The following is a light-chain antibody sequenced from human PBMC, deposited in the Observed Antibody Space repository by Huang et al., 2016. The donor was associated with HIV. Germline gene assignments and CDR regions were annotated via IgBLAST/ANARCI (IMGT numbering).Light chain of an antibody. V-gene: IGKV1-39*01. J-gene: IGKJ1*01. CDR1: QSITTS. CDR3: QQSYRTPDT. Sequence: DIQITQSPSSLSASVGDRVTITCRASQSITTSLNWYQQRPGKAPKLLIYDASTLQSGVPSRFSGSGSGTDFTLTISSLQPEDFATYHCQQSYRTPDTFGQGTKVEIK. CDR2: DAS.